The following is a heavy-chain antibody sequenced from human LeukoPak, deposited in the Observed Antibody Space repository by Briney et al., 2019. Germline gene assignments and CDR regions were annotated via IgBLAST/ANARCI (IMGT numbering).Heavy chain of an antibody. CDR1: GYTFTSYG. CDR2: ISAYNGNT. V-gene: IGHV1-18*01. J-gene: IGHJ3*02. CDR3: ARDAGIVVVPAAIGDDAFDI. D-gene: IGHD2-2*02. Sequence: ASVKVSSKASGYTFTSYGISWVRQAPGQGLEWMGWISAYNGNTNYARKLQGRVTMTTDTSTSTAYMELRSLRSDDTAVYYCARDAGIVVVPAAIGDDAFDIWGQGTMVTVSS.